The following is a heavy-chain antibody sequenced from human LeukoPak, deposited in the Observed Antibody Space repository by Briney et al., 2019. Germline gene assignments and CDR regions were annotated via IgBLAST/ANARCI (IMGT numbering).Heavy chain of an antibody. D-gene: IGHD4-17*01. CDR1: GFTFSSYW. Sequence: PGGSLRLSCAASGFTFSSYWMSWVRQAPGKGLEWVANIKQDGSEKYYVDSVKGRFTISRDNAKNSLYLQMNSLRAEDTAVYYCARDSTVTRGYYYGMDVWGQGTTVTVSS. V-gene: IGHV3-7*01. CDR3: ARDSTVTRGYYYGMDV. J-gene: IGHJ6*02. CDR2: IKQDGSEK.